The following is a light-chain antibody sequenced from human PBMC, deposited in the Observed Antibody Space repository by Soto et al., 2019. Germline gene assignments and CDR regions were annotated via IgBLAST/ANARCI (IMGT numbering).Light chain of an antibody. J-gene: IGKJ4*01. V-gene: IGKV3-11*01. CDR1: QSVSRN. CDR3: QHRSTWPA. Sequence: EIVLTQSPATMSLSPGERATLSCRTSQSVSRNLAWYQQKPGQAPRLLIYDASQRATGIAARFSGSGSGTGFTLTISGLEPENFALYYCQHRSTWPAFGGGTKVDIK. CDR2: DAS.